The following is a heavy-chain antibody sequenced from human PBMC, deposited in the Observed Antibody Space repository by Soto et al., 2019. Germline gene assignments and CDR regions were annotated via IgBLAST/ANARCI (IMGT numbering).Heavy chain of an antibody. CDR3: ARGQRFSDWFDP. D-gene: IGHD3-3*01. J-gene: IGHJ5*02. CDR1: GGTLSSYY. V-gene: IGHV4-4*07. CDR2: IYSSGNT. Sequence: PSESMSLTCSVSGGTLSSYYWTWIRQPAGKGLEWSGRIYSSGNTKYNPSLQSRVTMSLDTSNNQFSLRLTSVTAADTAVYYCARGQRFSDWFDPWSQGTLFTAPQ.